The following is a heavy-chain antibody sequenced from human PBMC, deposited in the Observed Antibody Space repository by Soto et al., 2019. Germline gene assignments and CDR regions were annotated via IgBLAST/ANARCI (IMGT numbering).Heavy chain of an antibody. CDR1: GFTVSSNY. CDR3: ARDVPIAAAGIGQRYYYYMDV. V-gene: IGHV3-53*04. Sequence: PVGSLRLSCAASGFTVSSNYMSWVRQAPGKGLEWVSVIYSGGSTYCADSVKGRFTISRHNSKNTLYLQMNSLRAEDTAVYYCARDVPIAAAGIGQRYYYYMDVWGKGTTVTVSS. CDR2: IYSGGST. D-gene: IGHD6-13*01. J-gene: IGHJ6*03.